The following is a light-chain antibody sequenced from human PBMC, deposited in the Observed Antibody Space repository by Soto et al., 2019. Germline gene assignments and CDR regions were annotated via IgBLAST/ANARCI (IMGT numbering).Light chain of an antibody. CDR1: QSVNSN. J-gene: IGKJ4*01. Sequence: EIVMTQSPATLSVSPGERATLSCRASQSVNSNLAWYQQKPGQAPRLLIYGASTRATGIPARFSGSGSGTEFTLTISSLQSEDFAVYYCQQYNYWPITFGGGTKVEIK. V-gene: IGKV3-15*01. CDR3: QQYNYWPIT. CDR2: GAS.